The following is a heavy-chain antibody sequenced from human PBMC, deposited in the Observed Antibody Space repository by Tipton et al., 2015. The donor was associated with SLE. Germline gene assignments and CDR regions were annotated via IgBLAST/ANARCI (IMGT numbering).Heavy chain of an antibody. CDR2: IYASGST. J-gene: IGHJ3*02. D-gene: IGHD3-10*01. V-gene: IGHV4-61*09. Sequence: LRLSCTVSGGSISSGSYYWSWIRQPAGKGLEWIGYIYASGSTNYSPSLKSRVTISVDTSKNQFSLKLSSVTAADTAVYYCARARRGEWFGESDAFDIWGQGTMVTVSS. CDR1: GGSISSGSYY. CDR3: ARARRGEWFGESDAFDI.